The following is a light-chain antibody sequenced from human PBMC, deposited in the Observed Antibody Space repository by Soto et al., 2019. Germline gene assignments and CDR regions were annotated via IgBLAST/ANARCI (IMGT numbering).Light chain of an antibody. CDR2: STN. J-gene: IGLJ2*01. CDR1: TGAVTSGYY. CDR3: LLYYGAQLRV. V-gene: IGLV7-43*01. Sequence: QTVVTQEPSLTVSPGGTVTLTCATSTGAVTSGYYPNWFQQKPGQAPRALIYSTNNKYSWTPARFSGSLLGGKAALTLSGVQPEDEADYYCLLYYGAQLRVFGGGTKLTVL.